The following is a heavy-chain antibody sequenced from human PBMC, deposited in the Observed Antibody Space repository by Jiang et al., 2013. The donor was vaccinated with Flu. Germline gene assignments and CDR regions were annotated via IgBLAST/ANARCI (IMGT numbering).Heavy chain of an antibody. Sequence: GMHWVRQAPGKGLEWVAVLWFDGNTKYYADSVEGRFTITRDDSKNTLYLQMNSLRADDTAVYYCARDLGDSSSPRNDAFDFWGQGTMVTVSS. CDR3: ARDLGDSSSPRNDAFDF. CDR2: LWFDGNTK. CDR1: G. J-gene: IGHJ3*01. D-gene: IGHD6-6*01. V-gene: IGHV3-33*01.